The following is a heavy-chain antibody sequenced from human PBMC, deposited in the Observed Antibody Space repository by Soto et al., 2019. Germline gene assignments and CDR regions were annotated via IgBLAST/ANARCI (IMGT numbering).Heavy chain of an antibody. V-gene: IGHV3-23*01. CDR3: GKASCSSSSCYVDY. J-gene: IGHJ4*02. CDR1: GFTFANCA. Sequence: GGSLRLSCAASGFTFANCAMSWVRQAPGKGLEWVSTINGGGDITYYADSVKGRLTISRDNSKKTLYLQMNSLRAEDTAVYYCGKASCSSSSCYVDYWGQGTLVTVSS. D-gene: IGHD2-2*01. CDR2: INGGGDIT.